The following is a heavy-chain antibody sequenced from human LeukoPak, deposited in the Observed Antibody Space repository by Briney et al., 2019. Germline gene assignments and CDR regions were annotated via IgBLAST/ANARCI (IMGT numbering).Heavy chain of an antibody. V-gene: IGHV3-30*04. CDR2: ISYDGSNK. D-gene: IGHD2-21*02. Sequence: GGSLRLSCAASGFTFSSYAMHWVRQAPGKGLEWVAVISYDGSNKNYADSVKGRFTISRDNSKNTLYLQMNSLRAEDTAVYYCAKGAYCGGDCYSGKYYFDYWGQGTLVTVSS. CDR3: AKGAYCGGDCYSGKYYFDY. J-gene: IGHJ4*02. CDR1: GFTFSSYA.